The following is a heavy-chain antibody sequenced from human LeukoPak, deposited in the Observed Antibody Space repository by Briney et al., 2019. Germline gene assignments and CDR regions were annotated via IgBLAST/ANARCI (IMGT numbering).Heavy chain of an antibody. Sequence: VASVKVSCKASGGTFSSYAISWVRQAPGQGLEWMGGIIPIFGTANYAQKFQGRVTITADESTSTAYMELSSLRSEDTAVYYCARDRGPRDYGDLYYFDYWGQGTLVTVSS. J-gene: IGHJ4*02. D-gene: IGHD4-17*01. CDR2: IIPIFGTA. V-gene: IGHV1-69*13. CDR1: GGTFSSYA. CDR3: ARDRGPRDYGDLYYFDY.